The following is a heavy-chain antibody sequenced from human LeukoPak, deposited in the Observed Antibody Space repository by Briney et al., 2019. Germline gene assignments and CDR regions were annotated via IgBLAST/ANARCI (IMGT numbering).Heavy chain of an antibody. CDR1: GGSISSGAYY. V-gene: IGHV4-61*08. CDR2: IHCSGST. J-gene: IGHJ4*02. CDR3: ARGMSYSWPGRVDY. Sequence: PSETLSLTCTVSGGSISSGAYYWSWIRQPPGKGLEWIGYIHCSGSTSYNPSLKSRVTISVDTSRNQFSLNLSSVTAADTAVYYCARGMSYSWPGRVDYWGQGTLVTVSS. D-gene: IGHD1-26*01.